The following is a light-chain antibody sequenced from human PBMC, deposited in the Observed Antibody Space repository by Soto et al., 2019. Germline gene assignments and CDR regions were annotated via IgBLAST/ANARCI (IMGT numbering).Light chain of an antibody. J-gene: IGKJ1*01. CDR1: QSVSIL. CDR3: HQYDSSPST. Sequence: VLTQSPATLSVSPGESATLSCRASQSVSILLAWYQQKPGQAPRLLIYDASNRATGIPDRFSGSGSGTDFTLTISRLEPEDFAVYYCHQYDSSPSTFGQGTKVDNK. V-gene: IGKV3-20*01. CDR2: DAS.